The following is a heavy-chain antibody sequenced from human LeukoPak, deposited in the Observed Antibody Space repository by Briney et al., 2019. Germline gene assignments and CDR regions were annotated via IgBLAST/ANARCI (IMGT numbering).Heavy chain of an antibody. D-gene: IGHD4-17*01. J-gene: IGHJ4*02. CDR2: ISNSGGST. Sequence: GGSLRLSCAASGFTFSTYVMSWVRQTPGKGLEWVSTISNSGGSTYNADSVKGRFTTSRDNSKNTLYLQMNSLRAEDTAVYFCANSYTVTTSPFDYWGQGTLVSVSS. CDR1: GFTFSTYV. V-gene: IGHV3-23*01. CDR3: ANSYTVTTSPFDY.